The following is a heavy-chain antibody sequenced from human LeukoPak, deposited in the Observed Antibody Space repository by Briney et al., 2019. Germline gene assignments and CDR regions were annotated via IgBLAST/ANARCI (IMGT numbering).Heavy chain of an antibody. J-gene: IGHJ5*02. D-gene: IGHD6-13*01. CDR1: GYTFSSYG. CDR3: ARDMVGLAADGNWFDP. V-gene: IGHV1-18*01. CDR2: IATYNVKT. Sequence: ASVKVSCKASGYTFSSYGISWVRQAPGQGLEWMGWIATYNVKTKYAEKVQGRVTMTTDTSTTTAYMELSTLRSDDTAVYYCARDMVGLAADGNWFDPWGQGTLVTVSS.